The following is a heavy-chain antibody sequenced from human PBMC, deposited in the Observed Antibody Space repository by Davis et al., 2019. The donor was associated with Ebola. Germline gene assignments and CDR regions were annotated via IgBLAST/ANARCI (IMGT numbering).Heavy chain of an antibody. Sequence: GGSLRLSCAASGFTFSDYYMSWIRQAPGKGLEWVANIKPDGSEKFYVDSVKGRFTISRDNAKNSLYLQMNSLRAADTAVYYCARDGPRDSTSYYYGMDVWGQGTTVTVSS. V-gene: IGHV3-7*03. CDR1: GFTFSDYY. CDR3: ARDGPRDSTSYYYGMDV. CDR2: IKPDGSEK. D-gene: IGHD2/OR15-2a*01. J-gene: IGHJ6*02.